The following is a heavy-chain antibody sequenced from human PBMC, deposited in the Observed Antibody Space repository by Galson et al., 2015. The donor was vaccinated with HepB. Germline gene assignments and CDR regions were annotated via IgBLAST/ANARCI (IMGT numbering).Heavy chain of an antibody. CDR1: GFSVSTNF. V-gene: IGHV3-53*01. Sequence: SLRLSCAASGFSVSTNFMSWVRQAPGEGLEWVSVIYSGGKTSYADSVKGRFSISTDNSKNTLYLQMSSLRAEDTAVYCCARDWWIYEYGDHVSTYGIDVWGPGTTVIVSS. CDR2: IYSGGKT. J-gene: IGHJ6*02. D-gene: IGHD4-17*01. CDR3: ARDWWIYEYGDHVSTYGIDV.